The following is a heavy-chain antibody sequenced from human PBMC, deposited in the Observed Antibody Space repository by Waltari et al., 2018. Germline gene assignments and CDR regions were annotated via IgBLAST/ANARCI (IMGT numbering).Heavy chain of an antibody. CDR1: GFILRNHD. D-gene: IGHD2-21*01. Sequence: EVQLVESGGGLVQPGGSLRLSLAASGFILRNHDMHWVRQATGKGLEWVSGVGSGGDTYYLDSVKGRFSISRENAKNSLYLQMDSLRAGDTAVYYCARVGDKSLNYGLDVWGQGTTVTVSS. CDR3: ARVGDKSLNYGLDV. V-gene: IGHV3-13*01. CDR2: VGSGGDT. J-gene: IGHJ6*02.